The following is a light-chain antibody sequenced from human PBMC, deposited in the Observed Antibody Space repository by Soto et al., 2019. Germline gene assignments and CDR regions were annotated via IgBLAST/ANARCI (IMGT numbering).Light chain of an antibody. CDR3: SSYAGSNNFV. Sequence: VLTQPPSASGSPGQSVTISCTGTSSDVGGYNYVSWYQQHPGKAPKLMIYEVSERPSGVPDRFSGSKSSNTASLTVSGLQAEDEADYYCSSYAGSNNFVFGTGTKV. CDR2: EVS. V-gene: IGLV2-8*01. J-gene: IGLJ1*01. CDR1: SSDVGGYNY.